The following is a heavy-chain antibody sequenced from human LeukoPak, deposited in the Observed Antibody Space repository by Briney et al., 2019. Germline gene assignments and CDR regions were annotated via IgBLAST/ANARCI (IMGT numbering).Heavy chain of an antibody. CDR3: ARGGYSGYDPFDS. D-gene: IGHD5-12*01. CDR2: IYYSGST. CDR1: GASISSYY. V-gene: IGHV4-59*01. J-gene: IGHJ4*02. Sequence: MASETLSLTCTVSGASISSYYWSWIRQPPGKGLEWIGYIYYSGSTNYNPYLKSRVTISVDTSKNQFSLKLSSVTAADTAVYYCARGGYSGYDPFDSWGQGTLVTVSS.